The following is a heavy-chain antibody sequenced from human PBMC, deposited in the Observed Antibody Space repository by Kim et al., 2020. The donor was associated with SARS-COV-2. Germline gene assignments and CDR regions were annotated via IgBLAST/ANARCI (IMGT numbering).Heavy chain of an antibody. CDR1: GFTVSSYD. Sequence: GGSLRLSCAASGFTVSSYDMHWVRQAPGKGLEWVSVISYDGSNNYDADAVNGRITIPRDNSKNTLYLQMNSLRAEDTAVYYCASDIFYDSSGYHAFDIWGQGTMVTVSS. J-gene: IGHJ3*02. V-gene: IGHV3-30*03. CDR2: ISYDGSNN. CDR3: ASDIFYDSSGYHAFDI. D-gene: IGHD3-22*01.